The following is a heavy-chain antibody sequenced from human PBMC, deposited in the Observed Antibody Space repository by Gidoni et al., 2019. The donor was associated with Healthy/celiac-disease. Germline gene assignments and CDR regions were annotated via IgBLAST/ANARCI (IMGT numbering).Heavy chain of an antibody. D-gene: IGHD3-22*01. Sequence: EVQLVESCGGLVKPGGSLRLSCAASGCTFSNAWMSWVRQALGKGLEWVGLIKRKTDGGTTDYDAPVKGRFTISRDDTKNTLYLQMNSLKTEDTAVYYCTTARPYYYDRAQEDFDYWGQGTLVTVSS. CDR3: TTARPYYYDRAQEDFDY. CDR1: GCTFSNAW. V-gene: IGHV3-15*01. CDR2: IKRKTDGGTT. J-gene: IGHJ4*02.